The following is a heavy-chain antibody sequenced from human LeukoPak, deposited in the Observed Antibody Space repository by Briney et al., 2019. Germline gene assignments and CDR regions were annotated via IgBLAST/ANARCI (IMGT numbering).Heavy chain of an antibody. D-gene: IGHD4-17*01. Sequence: SETLSLTCTVSGGSISSSSYYWGWIRQPPGKGLEWIGSIYYSGSTYYNPSLKSRLTISVDTSKNQFSLKLSSVTAADTAMYYCARYGDDFDSWGQGTLVTVSS. V-gene: IGHV4-39*07. CDR1: GGSISSSSYY. J-gene: IGHJ4*02. CDR2: IYYSGST. CDR3: ARYGDDFDS.